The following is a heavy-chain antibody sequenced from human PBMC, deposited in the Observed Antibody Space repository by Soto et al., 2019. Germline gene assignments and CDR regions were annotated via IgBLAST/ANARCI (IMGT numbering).Heavy chain of an antibody. Sequence: GGSLRLSCAASGFTFSSYAMHWVRQAPGKGLEWVAVISYDGSNKYYADSVKGRFTISRDNSKNTLYLQMNSLRAEDTAVYYCARDCGSSSLYYYYGMDVWGQGTTVTVSS. J-gene: IGHJ6*02. CDR1: GFTFSSYA. CDR2: ISYDGSNK. CDR3: ARDCGSSSLYYYYGMDV. D-gene: IGHD6-6*01. V-gene: IGHV3-30-3*01.